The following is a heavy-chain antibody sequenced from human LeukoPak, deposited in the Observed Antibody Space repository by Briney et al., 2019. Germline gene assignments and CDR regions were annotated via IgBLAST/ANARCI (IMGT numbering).Heavy chain of an antibody. CDR1: GGSFSGHY. Sequence: SETLSLTCAVYGGSFSGHYWSWIRQPPGKGLEWIGYIYYSGSTNYNPSLKSRVTISVDTSKNQFSLKLSSVTAADTAVYYCARDRVPYYYGSGSPNAFDIWGQGTMVTVSS. D-gene: IGHD3-10*01. CDR3: ARDRVPYYYGSGSPNAFDI. CDR2: IYYSGST. V-gene: IGHV4-59*11. J-gene: IGHJ3*02.